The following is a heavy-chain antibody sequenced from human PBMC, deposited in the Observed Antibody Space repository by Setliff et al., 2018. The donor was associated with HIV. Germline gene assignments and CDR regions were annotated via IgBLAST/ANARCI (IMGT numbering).Heavy chain of an antibody. CDR1: GGSISGNA. J-gene: IGHJ6*03. Sequence: PSETLSLTCSVSGGSISGNAWSWIRQPPGKGLEWIGYSSTSGCTNCNPSLESRVTISVDTSKNQFSLNLTSVTAADTAVYYCARRGTIWHGVDYHYMDVWGKGTTVTVSS. D-gene: IGHD2-15*01. CDR2: SSTSGCT. CDR3: ARRGTIWHGVDYHYMDV. V-gene: IGHV4-4*08.